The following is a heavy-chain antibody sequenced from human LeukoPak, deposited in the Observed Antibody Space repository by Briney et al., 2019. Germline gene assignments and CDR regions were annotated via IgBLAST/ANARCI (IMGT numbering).Heavy chain of an antibody. V-gene: IGHV3-9*01. D-gene: IGHD5-18*01. J-gene: IGHJ4*02. CDR3: AIGRRGYSYGYVDY. CDR1: GFTFDDYA. Sequence: GGSLRLSCVASGFTFDDYAMHWVRHVPGKGLEWVSGISWNTSSIGYADSVKGRFTISRDNAKNSLYLQMNSLRPEDTAVYYCAIGRRGYSYGYVDYWGQGTLVTVSS. CDR2: ISWNTSSI.